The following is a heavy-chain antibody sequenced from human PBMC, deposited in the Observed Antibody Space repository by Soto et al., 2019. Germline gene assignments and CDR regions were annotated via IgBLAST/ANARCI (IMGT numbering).Heavy chain of an antibody. CDR3: TKLGPYGSESYSFRYNWLDP. V-gene: IGHV3-53*01. D-gene: IGHD3-10*01. CDR1: KFSVSSSH. CDR2: IYSGGPT. Sequence: VQLVESGGGLIQPGGSLRLSCEASKFSVSSSHSMWVRQAPGKGLEWVSVIYSGGPTYYAVSVKGRFTISRDRSKNTVYLQMHSLRNEDTAVYHCTKLGPYGSESYSFRYNWLDPWGQGTLVTVSS. J-gene: IGHJ5*02.